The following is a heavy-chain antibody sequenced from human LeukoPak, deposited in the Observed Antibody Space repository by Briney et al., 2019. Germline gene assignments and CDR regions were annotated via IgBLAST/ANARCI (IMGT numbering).Heavy chain of an antibody. J-gene: IGHJ4*02. CDR3: ARIKKVDTSIDY. CDR1: GGSISSSSYY. V-gene: IGHV4-39*01. D-gene: IGHD5-18*01. CDR2: IYDSGST. Sequence: PSETLSLTCTVSGGSISSSSYYWGWIRQPPGKGLEWIGSIYDSGSTYYNPSLKSRVSISKDASKNQFSLKVSSVTAADTAVYYCARIKKVDTSIDYWGQGTLVTVSS.